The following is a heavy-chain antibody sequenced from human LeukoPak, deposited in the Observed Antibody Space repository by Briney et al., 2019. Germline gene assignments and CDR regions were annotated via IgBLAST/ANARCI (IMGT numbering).Heavy chain of an antibody. Sequence: PSETLSLTCTVSGGSISSYYRSWIRQPPGKGLEWIGYIYYSGSANYNPSLKSRVTISVDTSKNQFSLKLTSVTAADTAVYYCARVENYGSGSSEYWFDPWGQGTLVTVSS. CDR2: IYYSGSA. CDR3: ARVENYGSGSSEYWFDP. J-gene: IGHJ5*02. V-gene: IGHV4-59*01. CDR1: GGSISSYY. D-gene: IGHD3-10*01.